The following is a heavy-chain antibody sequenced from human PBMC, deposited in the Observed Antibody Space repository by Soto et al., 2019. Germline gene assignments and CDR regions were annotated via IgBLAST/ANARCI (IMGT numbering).Heavy chain of an antibody. J-gene: IGHJ6*02. CDR3: PASIYYYGMDG. CDR2: IYPGDSDT. CDR1: GYHFENYW. V-gene: IGHV5-51*01. Sequence: GESLKISYNGSGYHFENYWIGLVRQMPGKGLEWMGIIYPGDSDTKYNPSFQGQVTISADKSITTTYLQWRSLKHSDTAIYYCPASIYYYGMDGWGQRTTVTVAS.